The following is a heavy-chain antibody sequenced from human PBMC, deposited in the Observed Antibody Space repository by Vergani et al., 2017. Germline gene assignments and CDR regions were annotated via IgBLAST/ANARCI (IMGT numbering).Heavy chain of an antibody. CDR2: IYYSGST. CDR3: ARVVTIFGVVIDY. J-gene: IGHJ4*02. D-gene: IGHD3-3*01. V-gene: IGHV4-31*03. Sequence: QVQLQESGPGLMKPSQTLSLTCTVSGGSISSGGYYWSWIRQHPGKGLEWIGHIYYSGSTYYNPSLKSRVTISVDTSKNQFSLKLSSVTAADTAVYYCARVVTIFGVVIDYWGQGTLVTVSS. CDR1: GGSISSGGYY.